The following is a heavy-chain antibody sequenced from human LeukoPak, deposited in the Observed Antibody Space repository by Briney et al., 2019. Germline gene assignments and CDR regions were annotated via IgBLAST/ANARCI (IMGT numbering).Heavy chain of an antibody. CDR3: AELGITMIGGV. CDR1: GFTFSSYW. Sequence: GGSLRLSCAASGFTFSSYWIHWVRQAPGKGLVWVSRINSDGSSTTYADSVKGRFTISRDNAKNTLYLQMNSLRAEDTAVYYCAELGITMIGGVWGKGTTVTISS. V-gene: IGHV3-74*01. J-gene: IGHJ6*04. CDR2: INSDGSST. D-gene: IGHD3-10*02.